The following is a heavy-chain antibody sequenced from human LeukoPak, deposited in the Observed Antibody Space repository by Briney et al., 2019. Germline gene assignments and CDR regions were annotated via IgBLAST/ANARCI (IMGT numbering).Heavy chain of an antibody. J-gene: IGHJ4*02. CDR1: GYSSTSYW. D-gene: IGHD1-26*01. CDR3: ARRVGATSPVDY. V-gene: IGHV5-51*01. CDR2: VYPGDSDT. Sequence: GESLKISCKGSGYSSTSYWIGWVRQMPGKGLERMGVVYPGDSDTRYSPSFQGQVTISVDKSISTAYLQWSSLKASDTAMYYCARRVGATSPVDYWGQGTLVTVSS.